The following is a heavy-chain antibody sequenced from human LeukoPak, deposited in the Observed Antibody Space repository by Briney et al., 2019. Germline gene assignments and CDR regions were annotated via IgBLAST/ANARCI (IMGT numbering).Heavy chain of an antibody. CDR1: GFTFSSYS. J-gene: IGHJ4*02. CDR2: INSDVSST. D-gene: IGHD3-22*01. V-gene: IGHV3-74*01. Sequence: PGGSLRLSCAASGFTFSSYSINWVRQAPGKGLVCVSRINSDVSSTSYADSVKGRFTISRDNAKNTLYLQMNSLRAEDTAVYYCARMYYHDSSDYYWAPDYWGQGTLVTVSS. CDR3: ARMYYHDSSDYYWAPDY.